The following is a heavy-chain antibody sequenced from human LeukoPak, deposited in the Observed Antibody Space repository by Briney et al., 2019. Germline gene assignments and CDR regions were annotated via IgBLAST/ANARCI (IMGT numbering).Heavy chain of an antibody. D-gene: IGHD6-19*01. CDR3: ARDLRIAVADYFDY. CDR2: IHYSGST. V-gene: IGHV4-31*03. CDR1: GGSISSGGFY. Sequence: SETLSLTCTVSGGSISSGGFYWSWIRQHPGKGLEWIGYIHYSGSTYYNPSLKSRITISQDTSKNQFSLKLSSVTAADTAVYYCARDLRIAVADYFDYWGQGALVTVSS. J-gene: IGHJ4*02.